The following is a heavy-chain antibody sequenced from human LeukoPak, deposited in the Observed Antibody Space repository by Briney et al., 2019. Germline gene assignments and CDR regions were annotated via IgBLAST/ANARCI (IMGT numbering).Heavy chain of an antibody. CDR1: GFTFSSYS. CDR3: ARDRYGSVAWFDP. Sequence: GGSLRLSCAASGFTFSSYSMNWVRQAPGKGLEWVSSISSSSSYIYYADSVKGRFTISRDNAKNSLYLQMNCLRAEDTAVYYCARDRYGSVAWFDPWGQGTLVTVSS. J-gene: IGHJ5*02. V-gene: IGHV3-21*01. D-gene: IGHD3-10*01. CDR2: ISSSSSYI.